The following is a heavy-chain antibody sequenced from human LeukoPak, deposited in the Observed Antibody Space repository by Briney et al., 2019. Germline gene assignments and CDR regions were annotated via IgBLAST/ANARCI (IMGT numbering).Heavy chain of an antibody. CDR3: AKISWDGRGSFY. V-gene: IGHV3-23*01. J-gene: IGHJ4*02. CDR2: IRGGGGYT. D-gene: IGHD3-10*01. CDR1: GFTFSTYS. Sequence: PGGSLRLSCAASGFTFSTYSMSWVRQAPGKGLEWVSAIRGGGGYTYYADSVKGRFTISRDNSKATLSLQMNSLRAEDTAVYYCAKISWDGRGSFYWGQGTLVTVSS.